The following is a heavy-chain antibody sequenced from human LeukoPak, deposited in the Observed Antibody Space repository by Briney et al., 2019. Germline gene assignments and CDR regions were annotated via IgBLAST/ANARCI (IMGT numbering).Heavy chain of an antibody. CDR2: ISGSGGST. CDR1: GFTFSSYA. D-gene: IGHD3-22*01. CDR3: AKDRASYYYDSSGYYYFDY. J-gene: IGHJ4*02. Sequence: GGALRLSCAASGFTFSSYAMSWVRQAPGKGLEWVSAISGSGGSTYYADSVKGRFTISRDNSKSTLYLQMTSLRAEDTAVYYCAKDRASYYYDSSGYYYFDYWGQGTLVTVSS. V-gene: IGHV3-23*01.